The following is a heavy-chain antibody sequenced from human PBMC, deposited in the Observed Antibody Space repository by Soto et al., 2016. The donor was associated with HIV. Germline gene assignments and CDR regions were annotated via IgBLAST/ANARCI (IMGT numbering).Heavy chain of an antibody. CDR2: IYSGGST. Sequence: EVQLVESGGGLVQPGGSLRLSCAASGFTVSSNYMSWVRQAPGKGLEWVSVIYSGGSTYYADSVKGRFTISRDNAKNSLYLQMNSLRAGDTAVYFCAREAEWELAAADFDYWGQGNPGHRLL. D-gene: IGHD1-26*01. J-gene: IGHJ4*02. CDR3: AREAEWELAAADFDY. V-gene: IGHV3-66*01. CDR1: GFTVSSNY.